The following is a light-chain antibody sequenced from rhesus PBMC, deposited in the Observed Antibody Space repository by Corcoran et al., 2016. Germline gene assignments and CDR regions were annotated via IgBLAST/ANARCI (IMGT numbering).Light chain of an antibody. V-gene: IGKV1-37*01. CDR2: SAS. CDR3: QQDHRVTYS. J-gene: IGKJ2*01. CDR1: QDINGF. Sequence: DIQMTQSPSSLSADVGDRVTITCRASQDINGFLAWYQQTQGKAPKALVYSASNLKSGVPSRFSGSGAGTDFALTISSLQPEDFATYYCQQDHRVTYSFGQGTKVEIK.